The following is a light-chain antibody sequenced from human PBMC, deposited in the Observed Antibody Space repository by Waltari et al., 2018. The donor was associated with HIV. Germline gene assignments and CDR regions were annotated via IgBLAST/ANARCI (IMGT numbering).Light chain of an antibody. Sequence: QSALTQPRSVSGSPGQSVTISCTGTSSDVGGYNYVSWYQQHPGKAPKLMICDVTKRPSGVPDRFSGSRSGNMASLTISGLQADDEADYYCCSYAGTFTWVFGGGTRLTVL. CDR2: DVT. J-gene: IGLJ3*02. V-gene: IGLV2-11*01. CDR1: SSDVGGYNY. CDR3: CSYAGTFTWV.